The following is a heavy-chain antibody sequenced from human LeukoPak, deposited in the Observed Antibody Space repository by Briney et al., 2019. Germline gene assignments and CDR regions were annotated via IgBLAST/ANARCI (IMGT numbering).Heavy chain of an antibody. V-gene: IGHV3-30-3*01. CDR2: ISYDGSNK. D-gene: IGHD6-13*01. J-gene: IGHJ6*02. CDR3: AKDPAYSSSWPV. CDR1: GFTFSSYA. Sequence: PGGSLRLSCAASGFTFSSYAMHWVRQAPGKGLEWVAVISYDGSNKYYADSVKGRFTISRDNSKNTLYLQMNSLRAEDTAVYYCAKDPAYSSSWPVWGQGTTVTVSS.